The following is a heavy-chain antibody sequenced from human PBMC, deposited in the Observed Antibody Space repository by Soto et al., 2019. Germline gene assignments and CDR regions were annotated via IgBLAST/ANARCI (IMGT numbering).Heavy chain of an antibody. V-gene: IGHV1-18*01. CDR2: ISAFNGET. J-gene: IGHJ4*02. CDR3: VRDQQWLLPVPLNFDY. Sequence: ASVKVSCKASGFTFSDYGFSWVRQAPGRGLEWMGWISAFNGETNYTQKSEGRVAMNTEAATTTAYMELRSLTVDYTAVYYCVRDQQWLLPVPLNFDYWGQGTVVTVSS. D-gene: IGHD6-19*01. CDR1: GFTFSDYG.